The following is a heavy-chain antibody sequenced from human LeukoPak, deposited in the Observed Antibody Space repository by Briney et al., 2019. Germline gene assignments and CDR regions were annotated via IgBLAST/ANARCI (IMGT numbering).Heavy chain of an antibody. D-gene: IGHD2-2*02. CDR2: IYTSGST. CDR1: GGSISSYY. CDR3: ARVGLSLGYCSSTSCSTDIVATMPFDY. Sequence: SETLSLTCTVSGGSISSYYWSWIRQPAGKGLEGIGRIYTSGSTNYNTSHQSRVTMSVDTSKNQFSLKLSSVTAAYTAVYYCARVGLSLGYCSSTSCSTDIVATMPFDYWGQGTLVTVSS. J-gene: IGHJ4*02. V-gene: IGHV4-4*07.